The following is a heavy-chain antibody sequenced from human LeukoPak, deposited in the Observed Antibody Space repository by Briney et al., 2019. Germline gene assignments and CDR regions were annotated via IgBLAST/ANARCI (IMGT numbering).Heavy chain of an antibody. CDR1: GFTVSSNY. CDR3: ARGYNWNDVPGAY. Sequence: GGSLRLSCAASGFTVSSNYMSWVRQAPGKGLEWVSFIYSGGGTYYADSVKGRFTVSRDNSRNTLYLQMNSLRAEDTAVYYCARGYNWNDVPGAYWGQGTLVTVSS. CDR2: IYSGGGT. V-gene: IGHV3-53*01. D-gene: IGHD1-20*01. J-gene: IGHJ4*02.